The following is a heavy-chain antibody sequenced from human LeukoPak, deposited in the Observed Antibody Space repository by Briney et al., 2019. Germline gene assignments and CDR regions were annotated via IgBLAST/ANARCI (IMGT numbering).Heavy chain of an antibody. D-gene: IGHD3-22*01. CDR2: ISYDGSNR. J-gene: IGHJ4*02. CDR1: GFAFSDCA. V-gene: IGHV3-30-3*02. CDR3: AKDRGSGYHYFDY. Sequence: GGSLRLSCAASGFAFSDCAVHWVRQAPGKGLEWVALISYDGSNRYYADSVKGRFTISRDNSKNTMSLQMNSLRREDTAVYYCAKDRGSGYHYFDYWGQGTLVTVSS.